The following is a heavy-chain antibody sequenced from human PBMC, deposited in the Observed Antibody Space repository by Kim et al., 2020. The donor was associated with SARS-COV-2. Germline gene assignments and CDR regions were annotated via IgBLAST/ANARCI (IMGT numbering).Heavy chain of an antibody. CDR2: IYTSGST. J-gene: IGHJ6*02. V-gene: IGHV4-61*02. Sequence: SETLSLTCTVSGGSISSGSYYWSWIRQPAGKGLEWIGRIYTSGSTNYNPSLKSRVTISVDTSKNQFSLKLSSVTAADTAVYYCARGLYINEPQYYYYYGMGVWGQGTTVTVSS. CDR3: ARGLYINEPQYYYYYGMGV. D-gene: IGHD3-16*01. CDR1: GGSISSGSYY.